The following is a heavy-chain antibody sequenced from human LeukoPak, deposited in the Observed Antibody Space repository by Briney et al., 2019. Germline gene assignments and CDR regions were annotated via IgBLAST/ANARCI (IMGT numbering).Heavy chain of an antibody. CDR3: VRRTPSYYFDF. CDR2: ISTSVANR. J-gene: IGHJ4*02. D-gene: IGHD4-23*01. V-gene: IGHV3-11*04. CDR1: GFTFSDYY. Sequence: GGSLRLSCAASGFTFSDYYMSWIRQAPGKGLEWVSYISTSVANRYYADSVQGRFTISRDNTKNSLYLQMNSLTAEDTAVYYCVRRTPSYYFDFWGQGALVTVSS.